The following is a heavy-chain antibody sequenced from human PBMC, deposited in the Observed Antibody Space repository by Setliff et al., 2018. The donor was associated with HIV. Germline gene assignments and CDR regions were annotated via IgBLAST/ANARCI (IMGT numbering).Heavy chain of an antibody. D-gene: IGHD6-19*01. CDR3: ARGRKKTLAVSGTRYFDF. CDR1: GGSFSNYY. Sequence: PSETLSLTCTVYGGSFSNYYTNWIRQPPGKGLEWIGELSPSGTTRSNPSLQSRVTISLDTSNNQFSLKLTSVTAADTAMYYCARGRKKTLAVSGTRYFDFWGQGTLVTVSS. J-gene: IGHJ4*02. V-gene: IGHV4-34*01. CDR2: LSPSGTT.